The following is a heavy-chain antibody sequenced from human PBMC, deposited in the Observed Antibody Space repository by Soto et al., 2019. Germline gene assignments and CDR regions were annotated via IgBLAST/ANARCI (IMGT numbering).Heavy chain of an antibody. D-gene: IGHD3-16*01. CDR2: ISATGGGT. Sequence: GGSLRLSCAASGFKFSNYAMSWVRQAPGKGLEWVSLISATGGGTYYADSVKGRFTISRDNSRNTLYLQVHSLTAEDTAVYYCAKDRRAGGNSAFYFDFWGQGAQVTVSS. CDR1: GFKFSNYA. V-gene: IGHV3-23*01. CDR3: AKDRRAGGNSAFYFDF. J-gene: IGHJ4*02.